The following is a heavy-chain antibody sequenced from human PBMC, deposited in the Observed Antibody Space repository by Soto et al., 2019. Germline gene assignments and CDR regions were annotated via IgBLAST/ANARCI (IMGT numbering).Heavy chain of an antibody. V-gene: IGHV4-34*01. D-gene: IGHD2-15*01. J-gene: IGHJ4*02. CDR1: GGSFSGYY. Sequence: SETPSLTCAVYGGSFSGYYWSWIRQPPGKGLEWIGEINHSGSTNYNPSLKSRVTISVDTSKNQFSLKLSSVTAADTAVYYCARNPGYCSGGSCYDYFDYWGQGTLVTVSS. CDR3: ARNPGYCSGGSCYDYFDY. CDR2: INHSGST.